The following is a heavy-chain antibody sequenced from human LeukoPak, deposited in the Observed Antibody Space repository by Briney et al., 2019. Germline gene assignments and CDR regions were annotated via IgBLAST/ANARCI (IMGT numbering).Heavy chain of an antibody. J-gene: IGHJ4*02. D-gene: IGHD1-26*01. CDR1: GGSIRNYY. V-gene: IGHV4-59*01. CDR2: IYYSGST. CDR3: ARGYSGSLHYFDY. Sequence: SETLSLTCTVSGGSIRNYYWSWIRQPPGKGLEWVGYIYYSGSTNYNPSLKSRVTISVDKSKNQFSPKLSSVTAADTAVYYCARGYSGSLHYFDYWGRGTLVTVSS.